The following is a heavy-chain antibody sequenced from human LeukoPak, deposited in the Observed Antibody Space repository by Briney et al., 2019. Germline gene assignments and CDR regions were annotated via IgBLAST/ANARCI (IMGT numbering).Heavy chain of an antibody. V-gene: IGHV3-23*01. CDR2: ISGSGGST. J-gene: IGHJ4*02. CDR1: GFTFSSYA. CDR3: AKDGGRGDTYGYSFNY. D-gene: IGHD5-18*01. Sequence: PGGSLRLSCAGSGFTFSSYAMSWVRQAPGKGLEWVSGISGSGGSTYYVDSVKGRFTISRDNSKNTLFLQMNSLRAEDTATYYCAKDGGRGDTYGYSFNYWGQGTLVTVSS.